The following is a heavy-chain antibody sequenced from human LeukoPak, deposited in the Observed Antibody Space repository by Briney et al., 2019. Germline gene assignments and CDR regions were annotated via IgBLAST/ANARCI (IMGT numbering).Heavy chain of an antibody. CDR3: ERFGQYCGSPNCYDYNSFGRDF. J-gene: IGHJ4*02. Sequence: SQTLSLTCAISGDSISSISAAWNWIRQSPSRGLEWLGRTYYRSKWYNDFAVSVKSRVTINPDTSKNQLSLQLNSVTPEDTAIYSWERFGQYCGSPNCYDYNSFGRDFWGKGTRVTVSS. CDR1: GDSISSISAA. V-gene: IGHV6-1*01. D-gene: IGHD2-2*01. CDR2: TYYRSKWYN.